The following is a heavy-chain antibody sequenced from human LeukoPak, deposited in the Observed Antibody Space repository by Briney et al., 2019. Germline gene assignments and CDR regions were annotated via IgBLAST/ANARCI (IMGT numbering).Heavy chain of an antibody. J-gene: IGHJ2*01. Sequence: PGGSLRLSCAASGFTFSSYAMSWVRQAPGKGLEWVSDISGSGGSTYYADSVKGRFTISRDNSKNTLYLQMNSLRAEDTAVYYCAKDTASSWWYFDLWGRGTLVTVSS. D-gene: IGHD5-18*01. CDR2: ISGSGGST. CDR3: AKDTASSWWYFDL. V-gene: IGHV3-23*01. CDR1: GFTFSSYA.